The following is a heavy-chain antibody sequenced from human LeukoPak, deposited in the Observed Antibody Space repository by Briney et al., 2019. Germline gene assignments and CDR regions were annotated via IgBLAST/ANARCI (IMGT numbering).Heavy chain of an antibody. D-gene: IGHD6-6*01. CDR3: ARLHYSIWSFDY. CDR1: GGSFSGYY. V-gene: IGHV4-34*01. Sequence: SETLSLTCAVYGGSFSGYYWSWIRQPPGKGLEWIGEINHSGSTNYNPSLKSRATISIDTSKNQFSLKLSSVTAADTAVYYCARLHYSIWSFDYWRQGTLVTVSS. CDR2: INHSGST. J-gene: IGHJ4*02.